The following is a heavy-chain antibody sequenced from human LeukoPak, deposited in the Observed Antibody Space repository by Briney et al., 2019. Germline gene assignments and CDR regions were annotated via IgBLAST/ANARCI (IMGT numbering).Heavy chain of an antibody. J-gene: IGHJ4*02. CDR3: ARHESPGGATIH. CDR2: IYHSGST. Sequence: NPSETLSLTCAVSGYSISSGYYWGWIRQPPGKVLEWIGSIYHSGSTYYNPSLKSRVTISVDTSKNQFSLKLSSVTAADTAVDYCARHESPGGATIHWGQGTLVTVSS. V-gene: IGHV4-38-2*01. D-gene: IGHD1-26*01. CDR1: GYSISSGYY.